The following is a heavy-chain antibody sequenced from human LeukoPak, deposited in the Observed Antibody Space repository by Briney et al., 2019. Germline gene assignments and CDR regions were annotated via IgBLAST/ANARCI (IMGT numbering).Heavy chain of an antibody. D-gene: IGHD6-19*01. V-gene: IGHV1-24*01. Sequence: ASVKVSCKVSGYNLTELSMHWVRQAPGKGLEWMGGFDPEDGETIYAQKFQGRVTMTEDTSTDTAYMELSSLRSEDTAVYYCATESSGWYREYFQHWGQGTLVTVSS. J-gene: IGHJ1*01. CDR1: GYNLTELS. CDR3: ATESSGWYREYFQH. CDR2: FDPEDGET.